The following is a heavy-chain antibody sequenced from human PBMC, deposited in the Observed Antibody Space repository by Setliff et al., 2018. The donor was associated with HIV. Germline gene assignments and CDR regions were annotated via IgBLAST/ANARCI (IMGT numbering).Heavy chain of an antibody. Sequence: PSETLSLTCTVSGGSISSSSDYWGWIRQPPGKGLEWLAIIYYSGSNYDNPSLKNRVTISMDTSRNQFSLRLKSVTAADTAIYYCARDDYHDSSGYEGASYWGRGTLVTVSS. CDR2: IYYSGSN. V-gene: IGHV4-39*07. J-gene: IGHJ4*02. CDR3: ARDDYHDSSGYEGASY. D-gene: IGHD3-22*01. CDR1: GGSISSSSDY.